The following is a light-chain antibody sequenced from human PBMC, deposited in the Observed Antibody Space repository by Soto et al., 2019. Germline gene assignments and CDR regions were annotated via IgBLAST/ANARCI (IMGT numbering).Light chain of an antibody. CDR3: QHRRNWPWT. CDR2: GAS. J-gene: IGKJ1*01. V-gene: IGKV3-11*01. Sequence: LSVSPGERATLSCRASQSVSRNLAWYQQKPGQAPRLLIYGASTRATGIPARFSGSGSGTEFTLTISSLEPEGFAVYYCQHRRNWPWTFGQGTKVDIK. CDR1: QSVSRN.